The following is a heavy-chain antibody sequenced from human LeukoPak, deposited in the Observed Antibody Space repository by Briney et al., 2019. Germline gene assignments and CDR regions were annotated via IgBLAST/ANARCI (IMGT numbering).Heavy chain of an antibody. J-gene: IGHJ4*02. CDR1: GFTFSSYA. CDR2: ISSNGGST. V-gene: IGHV3-64*01. Sequence: GGSLRLSCAASGFTFSSYAMRWVRQAPGKGLEYASAISSNGGSTYYANSVKGRFTISRDNSKNTLYLQMGSLRAEDMAVYYCARSEQYCSSTSCPPDYWGQGTLVTVSS. D-gene: IGHD2-2*01. CDR3: ARSEQYCSSTSCPPDY.